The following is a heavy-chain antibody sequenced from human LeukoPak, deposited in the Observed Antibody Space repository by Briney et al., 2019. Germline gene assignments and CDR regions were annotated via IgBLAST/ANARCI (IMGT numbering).Heavy chain of an antibody. J-gene: IGHJ4*02. D-gene: IGHD2-15*01. CDR2: ISWNSGSI. CDR3: AKDTEPVVVVAACDY. Sequence: GRSLRLSCAASGFTFDDYAMHWVRQAPGKGLEWVSGISWNSGSIGYADSVKGRFTISRDNAKNSLYLQMNSLRAEDTALYYCAKDTEPVVVVAACDYWGRGTLVTVSS. CDR1: GFTFDDYA. V-gene: IGHV3-9*01.